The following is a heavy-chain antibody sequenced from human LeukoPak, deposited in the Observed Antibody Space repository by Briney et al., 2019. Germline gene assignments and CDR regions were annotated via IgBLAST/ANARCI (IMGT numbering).Heavy chain of an antibody. V-gene: IGHV1-3*01. Sequence: ASVKVSCKASGYTFTSYAMHWVRQAPGHRLEWMGWINAGNGNTKYSQKFQGRVTITRDTSASTAYMELSSLRSEDTAVYYCARDSDIVVVPAAMGIPFDYWGQGTLVTVSS. CDR3: ARDSDIVVVPAAMGIPFDY. D-gene: IGHD2-2*01. CDR1: GYTFTSYA. CDR2: INAGNGNT. J-gene: IGHJ4*02.